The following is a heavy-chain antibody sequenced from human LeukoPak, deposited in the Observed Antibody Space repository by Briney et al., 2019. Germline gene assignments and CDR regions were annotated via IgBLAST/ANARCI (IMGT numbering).Heavy chain of an antibody. J-gene: IGHJ4*02. Sequence: TGRSLRLSCEASGFTFSSYCMQWVRQAPGQGLEWVSVISYAGSDKYYADSVKGRFTISRDNSKNTLYLQMNSLRAEDTAVYYCANWREHSPASFDHWGQGTLVTVSS. D-gene: IGHD1-26*01. CDR1: GFTFSSYC. CDR3: ANWREHSPASFDH. V-gene: IGHV3-30*18. CDR2: ISYAGSDK.